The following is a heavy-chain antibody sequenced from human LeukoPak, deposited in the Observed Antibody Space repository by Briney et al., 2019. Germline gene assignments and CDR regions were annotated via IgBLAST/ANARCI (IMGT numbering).Heavy chain of an antibody. J-gene: IGHJ6*03. V-gene: IGHV1-69*13. D-gene: IGHD3-10*01. Sequence: GASVKVSCKASGYTFTGYYMHWVRQAPGQGLEWMGGIIPIFGTANYAQKFQGRVTITADESTSTAYMELSSLRSEDTAVYYCARASMMVRGVPYYYYYMDVWGKGTTVTVSS. CDR3: ARASMMVRGVPYYYYYMDV. CDR2: IIPIFGTA. CDR1: GYTFTGYY.